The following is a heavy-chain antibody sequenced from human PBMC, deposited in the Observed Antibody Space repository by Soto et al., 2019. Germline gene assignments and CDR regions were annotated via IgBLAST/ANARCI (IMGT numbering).Heavy chain of an antibody. J-gene: IGHJ6*02. Sequence: EVQLEETGGGLIQPGGSLRLSCAASVFTVSSNYMSWVRQAPGKGLEWVSVIYTGGSTYYADSVKGRFTISRDNSKNTLYLQMNSLRAEDTAVYYCARDRALGGMGYYGMDVWGQGTTVTVSS. V-gene: IGHV3-53*02. D-gene: IGHD3-16*01. CDR1: VFTVSSNY. CDR2: IYTGGST. CDR3: ARDRALGGMGYYGMDV.